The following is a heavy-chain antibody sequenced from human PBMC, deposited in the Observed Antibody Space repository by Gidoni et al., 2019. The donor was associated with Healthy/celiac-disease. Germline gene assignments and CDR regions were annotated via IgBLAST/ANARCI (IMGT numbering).Heavy chain of an antibody. V-gene: IGHV4-39*01. CDR1: GGSISSSSYY. Sequence: QLQLQESGPGLVKPSETLSLTCTVSGGSISSSSYYWGWIRQPPGKGLEWIGSIYYSGSTYYNPSLKSRVTISVDTSKNQFSLKLSSVTAADTAVYYCARHGGWKVVVSYYFDYWGQGTLVTVSS. CDR3: ARHGGWKVVVSYYFDY. CDR2: IYYSGST. D-gene: IGHD3-22*01. J-gene: IGHJ4*02.